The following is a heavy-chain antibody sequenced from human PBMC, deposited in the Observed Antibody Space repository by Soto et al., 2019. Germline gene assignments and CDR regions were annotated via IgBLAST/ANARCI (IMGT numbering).Heavy chain of an antibody. V-gene: IGHV4-59*01. CDR3: ARGAFWSGYWIDY. Sequence: QVQLQESGPGLVKPSETLSLTCTVSGGSISSYYWSWIRQPPGKGLEWIGYIYYSGSTNFNPSLKSRVTISVDTSKNQFSLKLSSVTAADTAVYYCARGAFWSGYWIDYWGQGTLVTVSS. D-gene: IGHD3-3*01. CDR2: IYYSGST. J-gene: IGHJ4*02. CDR1: GGSISSYY.